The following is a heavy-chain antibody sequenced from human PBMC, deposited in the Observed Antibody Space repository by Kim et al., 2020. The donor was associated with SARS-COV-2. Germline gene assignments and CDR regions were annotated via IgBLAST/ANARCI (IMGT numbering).Heavy chain of an antibody. Sequence: GGSLRLSCAVSGFTFGDYGMHWVRQAPGKGLEWVSGISWNSGSIGHADSVKGRFTISRDNAKNSLYLQMNSLRAEDTALYYCVKDGCRGGSCYSSWFDPWGQGTLVTVSS. J-gene: IGHJ5*02. CDR3: VKDGCRGGSCYSSWFDP. CDR2: ISWNSGSI. CDR1: GFTFGDYG. D-gene: IGHD2-15*01. V-gene: IGHV3-9*01.